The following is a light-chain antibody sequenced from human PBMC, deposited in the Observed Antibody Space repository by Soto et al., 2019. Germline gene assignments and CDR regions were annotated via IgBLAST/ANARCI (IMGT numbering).Light chain of an antibody. J-gene: IGKJ1*01. V-gene: IGKV4-1*01. CDR3: QQYYSPWT. CDR2: WAS. Sequence: DIVMTQSPDSLAVSLGERATINCKSSQSVLHSSNNKNYLAWYQQKPGQPPKLLFYWASTRESGVPDRFSGSGSGTDFTLSISSLQAEDVAVYYCQQYYSPWTFGQGTKVEIK. CDR1: QSVLHSSNNKNY.